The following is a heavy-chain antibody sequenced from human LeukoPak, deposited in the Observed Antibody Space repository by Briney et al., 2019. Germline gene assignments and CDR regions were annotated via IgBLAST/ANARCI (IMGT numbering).Heavy chain of an antibody. J-gene: IGHJ6*03. Sequence: ASVKVSCKASGYTFTGYYMHWVRQAPGQGLEWMGWINPNSGGTNYAQKFQGRVTMTRDTSISTAYMELSRLRSDDTAVYFCAREEHMYYYLDVWGKGTTVSVSS. V-gene: IGHV1-2*02. CDR1: GYTFTGYY. CDR3: AREEHMYYYLDV. CDR2: INPNSGGT. D-gene: IGHD1/OR15-1a*01.